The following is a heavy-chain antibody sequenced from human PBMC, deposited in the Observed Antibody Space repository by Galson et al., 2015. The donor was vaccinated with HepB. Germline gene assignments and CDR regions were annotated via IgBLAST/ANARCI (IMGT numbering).Heavy chain of an antibody. CDR1: GFVFTKAW. J-gene: IGHJ4*02. CDR3: TTGSLVVMTGGTDRDDY. Sequence: SLRLSCAASGFVFTKAWMAWVRQAPGKGLDWVGRIKTNAEGGTADYSADVEGRFIISRNDSENTLYLEMNSLKIEDTAVYYCTTGSLVVMTGGTDRDDYWGQGMLVTVSS. D-gene: IGHD3-22*01. V-gene: IGHV3-15*01. CDR2: IKTNAEGGTA.